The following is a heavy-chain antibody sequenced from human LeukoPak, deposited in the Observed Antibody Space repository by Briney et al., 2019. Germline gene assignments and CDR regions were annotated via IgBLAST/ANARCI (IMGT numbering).Heavy chain of an antibody. CDR2: ISGSGGST. J-gene: IGHJ6*03. V-gene: IGHV3-23*01. CDR3: AKGGDYEPYYYYYYMDV. D-gene: IGHD4-17*01. CDR1: GFTFSSYG. Sequence: PGGSLRLSCAASGFTFSSYGMSWVRQAPGKGLEWVSAISGSGGSTYYADSVKGRFTISRDNSKNTLYLQMNSLRAEDTAVYYCAKGGDYEPYYYYYYMDVWGKGTTVTVSS.